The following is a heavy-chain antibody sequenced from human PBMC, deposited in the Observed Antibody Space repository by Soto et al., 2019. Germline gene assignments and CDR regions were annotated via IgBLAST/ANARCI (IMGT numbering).Heavy chain of an antibody. CDR2: INAGNGKT. J-gene: IGHJ3*02. V-gene: IGHV1-3*01. Sequence: QVQLVQSGAEVKKPGASVKVSCKASGYTFTSYAMHWVRQAPGQRLEWMGWINAGNGKTKYSQKFQGRVTITRDTSASTAYMELSSLRSEDTAVYYCARDLGWPRDSDAFDIWGQGTMVTVSS. D-gene: IGHD3-3*01. CDR1: GYTFTSYA. CDR3: ARDLGWPRDSDAFDI.